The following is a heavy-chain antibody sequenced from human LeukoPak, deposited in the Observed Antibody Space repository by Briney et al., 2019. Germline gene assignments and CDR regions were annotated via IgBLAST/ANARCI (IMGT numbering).Heavy chain of an antibody. CDR2: ISRSGSTR. CDR3: ARVATMVRVPLDALDI. D-gene: IGHD3-10*01. CDR1: GFTFSACE. V-gene: IGHV3-48*03. Sequence: GGSLRLSCAISGFTFSACELTWVRQAPGKGLEWVSYISRSGSTRYYADSVKGRSTISRDNAKNSLYLQVNSLRAEDTAVYYCARVATMVRVPLDALDIWGQGTMVSVSS. J-gene: IGHJ3*02.